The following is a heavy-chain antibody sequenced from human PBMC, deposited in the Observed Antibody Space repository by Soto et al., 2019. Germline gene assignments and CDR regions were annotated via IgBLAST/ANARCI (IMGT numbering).Heavy chain of an antibody. CDR1: GFTFSSYG. Sequence: QVQLVESGGGVVQPGRSLRISCAASGFTFSSYGMHWVRQAPGKGLEWVALIWFDGSDKYSADSVKGRFTISRDNSKNTLYLQMNSLRAEDTAVYYCARLYCSASSCYSVGAFDIWGQGTMVTVSS. CDR3: ARLYCSASSCYSVGAFDI. CDR2: IWFDGSDK. V-gene: IGHV3-33*03. J-gene: IGHJ3*02. D-gene: IGHD2-15*01.